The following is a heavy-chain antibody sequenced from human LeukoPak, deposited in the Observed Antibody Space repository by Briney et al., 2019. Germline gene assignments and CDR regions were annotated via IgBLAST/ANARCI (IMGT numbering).Heavy chain of an antibody. J-gene: IGHJ3*02. V-gene: IGHV1-8*03. Sequence: ASVKVSCKASGYTFTSYDINWVRQATGQGLEWMGWMNPNSGNTGYAQKFQGRVTITRNTSISTAYMELSSLRSEDTAVYYCARFLLRYCSSTSCYNAFDIWGQGTMVTVSS. CDR1: GYTFTSYD. CDR2: MNPNSGNT. D-gene: IGHD2-2*02. CDR3: ARFLLRYCSSTSCYNAFDI.